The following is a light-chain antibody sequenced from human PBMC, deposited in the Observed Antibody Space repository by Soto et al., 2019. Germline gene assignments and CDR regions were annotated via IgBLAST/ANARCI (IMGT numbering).Light chain of an antibody. CDR1: SSDVGAYDY. J-gene: IGLJ3*02. CDR2: NVN. Sequence: QSALTQPRSVSGSPGQSVTISCTGTSSDVGAYDYVSWYRQDPGKAPKLMIYNVNKRPSGVPDHFSGAKSGNTASLTISGLQAEDEADYYCSSYAGTYTWVFGGGTKVTVL. CDR3: SSYAGTYTWV. V-gene: IGLV2-11*01.